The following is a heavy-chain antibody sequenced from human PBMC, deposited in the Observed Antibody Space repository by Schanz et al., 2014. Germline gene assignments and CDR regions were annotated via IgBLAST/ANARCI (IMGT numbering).Heavy chain of an antibody. Sequence: EVFLVESGGGLVQPGGSLRLSCAASGFAFSSFALSWVRQSPGKGLEWVSAISANDYDTYYAPSVKGRFTVSRDNSKNTVYLQMNSLRDEDTALYYCARRYSGRYCFDYWGQGTLVAVSS. CDR1: GFAFSSFA. J-gene: IGHJ4*02. V-gene: IGHV3-23*04. CDR2: ISANDYDT. CDR3: ARRYSGRYCFDY. D-gene: IGHD1-26*01.